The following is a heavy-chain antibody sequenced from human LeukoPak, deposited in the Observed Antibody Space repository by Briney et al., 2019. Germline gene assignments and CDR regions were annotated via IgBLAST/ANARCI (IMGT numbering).Heavy chain of an antibody. CDR3: ARGRRRFWDAFDI. CDR1: GFTFSSDS. J-gene: IGHJ3*02. Sequence: GGSLRLSCAASGFTFSSDSMNWVRQAPGKGLEWVSSISSSSSYIYYADSVKGRFTISRDNAKNSLYLQMNSLRAEDTAVYYCARGRRRFWDAFDIWGQGTMVTVSS. V-gene: IGHV3-21*01. CDR2: ISSSSSYI. D-gene: IGHD3-3*01.